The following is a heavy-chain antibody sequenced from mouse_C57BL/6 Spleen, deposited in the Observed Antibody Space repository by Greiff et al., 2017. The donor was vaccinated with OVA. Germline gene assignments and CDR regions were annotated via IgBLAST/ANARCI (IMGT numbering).Heavy chain of an antibody. J-gene: IGHJ2*01. CDR3: ARGTTVVAWDY. CDR2: NNPSSGYT. D-gene: IGHD1-1*01. Sequence: QVQLKQSGAELARPGASVKMSCKASGYTFTSYTMHWVKQRPGQGLEWIGYNNPSSGYTKYNQKFKDKATLTADKSSSTAYMQLSSLTSEDSAVYYCARGTTVVAWDYWGQGTTLTVSS. V-gene: IGHV1-4*01. CDR1: GYTFTSYT.